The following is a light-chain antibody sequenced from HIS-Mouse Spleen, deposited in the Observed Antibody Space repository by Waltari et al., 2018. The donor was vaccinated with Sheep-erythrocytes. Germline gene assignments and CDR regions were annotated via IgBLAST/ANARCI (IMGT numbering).Light chain of an antibody. CDR2: DVS. Sequence: QSALTQPRSVSGSPGQSVTISCTGTSSDVGGYNYVSWYQQHPGKAPKLMIYDVSKRPAGVPDRFSGSKYGTTASLTISGLQAEDEADYYGCSYAGSYNHVFATGTKVTVL. CDR3: CSYAGSYNHV. V-gene: IGLV2-11*01. CDR1: SSDVGGYNY. J-gene: IGLJ1*01.